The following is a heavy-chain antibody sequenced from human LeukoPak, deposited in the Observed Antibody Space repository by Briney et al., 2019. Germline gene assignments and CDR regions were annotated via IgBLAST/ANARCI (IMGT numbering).Heavy chain of an antibody. D-gene: IGHD2-2*01. CDR1: GFTFSDFY. CDR2: ISSSGSTI. V-gene: IGHV3-11*04. CDR3: ARGHGVVPASDDPFDI. J-gene: IGHJ3*02. Sequence: GGSLRLSCAASGFTFSDFYKSWIRQAPGKGLEWVSYISSSGSTIYYADSVKGRFTISRDNAKNSLYLQMYSLRAEDTAVYYCARGHGVVPASDDPFDIWGQGTMVTVSS.